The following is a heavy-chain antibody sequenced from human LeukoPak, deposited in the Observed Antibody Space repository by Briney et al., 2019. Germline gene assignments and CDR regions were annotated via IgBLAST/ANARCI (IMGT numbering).Heavy chain of an antibody. D-gene: IGHD3-22*01. CDR1: GGSFSGYY. J-gene: IGHJ4*02. CDR2: INHSGST. V-gene: IGHV4-34*01. CDR3: AGRPPPYYYDSSGYQGPIDY. Sequence: SETLSLTCAVYGGSFSGYYWSWIRQPPGKGLEWIGEINHSGSTNYNPSLKSRVTISVDTFKNQFSLKLSSVTAADTAVYYCAGRPPPYYYDSSGYQGPIDYWGQGTLVTVSS.